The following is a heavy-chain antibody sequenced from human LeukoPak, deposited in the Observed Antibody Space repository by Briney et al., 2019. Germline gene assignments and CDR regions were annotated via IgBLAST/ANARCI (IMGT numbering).Heavy chain of an antibody. D-gene: IGHD6-19*01. CDR2: INSDGNST. CDR1: GFTFSSYW. J-gene: IGHJ4*02. V-gene: IGHV3-74*01. CDR3: ARVSIGWYSFDY. Sequence: HAGGSLRLSCAASGFTFSSYWMHWVRHAPGKGLVWVSRINSDGNSTTYADSVKGRFTISRDNAKNTLYLQMNSLRAEDTAVYYCARVSIGWYSFDYWGQGTLVTVSS.